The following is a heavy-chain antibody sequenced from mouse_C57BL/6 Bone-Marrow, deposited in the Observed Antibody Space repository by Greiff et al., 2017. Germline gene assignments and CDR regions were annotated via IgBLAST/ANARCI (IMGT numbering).Heavy chain of an antibody. V-gene: IGHV1-59*01. CDR3: AREIYYDYDEDFDY. CDR2: IDPSDSYT. D-gene: IGHD2-4*01. Sequence: QVQLQQPGAELVRPGTSVKLSCKASGYTFTSYWMHWVKQRPGQGLEWIGVIDPSDSYTNYNQKFKGKATLTVDTSSSTAYMQLSRLTSEDSAVYYCAREIYYDYDEDFDYWGQGTTLTVSS. CDR1: GYTFTSYW. J-gene: IGHJ2*01.